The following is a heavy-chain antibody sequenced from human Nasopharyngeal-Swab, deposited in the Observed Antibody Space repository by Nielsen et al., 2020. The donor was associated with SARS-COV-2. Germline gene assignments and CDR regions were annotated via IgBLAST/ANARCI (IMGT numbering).Heavy chain of an antibody. Sequence: SETLSLTCTVSGGSISSSSYYWGWIRQPPGKGLEWIGSIYYSGSTYYNPSLKSRVTISVDTSKNQFSLKLSSVTAADTAVYYCASLEYCSSTSCHRAYAFDIWGQGTMVTVSS. CDR3: ASLEYCSSTSCHRAYAFDI. CDR1: GGSISSSSYY. D-gene: IGHD2-2*01. V-gene: IGHV4-39*01. CDR2: IYYSGST. J-gene: IGHJ3*02.